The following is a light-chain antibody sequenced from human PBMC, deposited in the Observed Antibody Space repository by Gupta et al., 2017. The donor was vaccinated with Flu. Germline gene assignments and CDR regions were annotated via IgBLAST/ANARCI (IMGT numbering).Light chain of an antibody. CDR2: DTS. J-gene: IGKJ1*01. CDR3: QQRNTWPQT. V-gene: IGKV3-11*02. CDR1: QSIGRY. Sequence: IVLTHPPPTLSLSPAERPTLSCRASQSIGRYLASYHQKPGQTPRLLMYDTSNSVTGVPATFSGSGSGRDFTLTIISRVPEDFAVNYCQQRNTWPQTFGQGTKVEIK.